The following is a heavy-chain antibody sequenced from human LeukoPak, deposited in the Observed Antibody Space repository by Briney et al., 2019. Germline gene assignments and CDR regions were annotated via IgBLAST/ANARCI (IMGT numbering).Heavy chain of an antibody. CDR1: GFTFSSYA. D-gene: IGHD3-22*01. CDR2: ISGRDGST. CDR3: ARAYYYDSSGYPTHLDY. V-gene: IGHV3-23*01. Sequence: GGSLRLSCAASGFTFSSYAMSWVRQAPGKGLEWVSNISGRDGSTYYADSVKGRFTISRDNSKNTLYLQMNSLRAEDTAVYYCARAYYYDSSGYPTHLDYWGQGTLVTVSS. J-gene: IGHJ4*02.